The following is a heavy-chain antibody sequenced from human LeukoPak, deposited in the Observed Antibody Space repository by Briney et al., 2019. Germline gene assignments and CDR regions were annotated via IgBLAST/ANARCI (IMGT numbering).Heavy chain of an antibody. D-gene: IGHD2-2*01. J-gene: IGHJ3*01. CDR3: AVPQVLPDDIYNF. CDR2: IKSDGSET. CDR1: EFNVRNSW. V-gene: IGHV3-7*01. Sequence: PGGSLRLSCAVSEFNVRNSWMTWVRQAPGKGLEWVANIKSDGSETRYVDSVKGRFTISRDNAKNTLFLQMTSLRAEDTALYYCAVPQVLPDDIYNFWGQGTMVTVS.